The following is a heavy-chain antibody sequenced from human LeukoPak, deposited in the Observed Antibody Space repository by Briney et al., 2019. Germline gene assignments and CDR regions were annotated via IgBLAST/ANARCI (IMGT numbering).Heavy chain of an antibody. CDR2: IYHSGST. V-gene: IGHV4-30-2*01. D-gene: IGHD6-19*01. Sequence: SETLSLTCAVSGGSISSGGYSWSWIRQPPGKGQEWIGYIYHSGSTYYNPSLKSRVTISVDRSKNQFSLKLSSVTAADTAVYYCARVVSACFDYWGQGTLVTVSS. J-gene: IGHJ4*02. CDR1: GGSISSGGYS. CDR3: ARVVSACFDY.